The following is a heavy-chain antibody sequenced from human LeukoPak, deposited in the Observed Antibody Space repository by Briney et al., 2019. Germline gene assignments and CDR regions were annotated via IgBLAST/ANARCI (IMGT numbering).Heavy chain of an antibody. CDR1: GFTVSSNC. V-gene: IGHV3-66*01. CDR3: AVGANYYGMDV. D-gene: IGHD3-10*01. J-gene: IGHJ6*02. Sequence: PGGSLRLSCAASGFTVSSNCMSWFRQAPGKGLEWVSVIYSGGNTYYADSVKGRFTISRDDSKNTLYLQMNSLRAEDTAVYFCAVGANYYGMDVWGQGTTVTVSS. CDR2: IYSGGNT.